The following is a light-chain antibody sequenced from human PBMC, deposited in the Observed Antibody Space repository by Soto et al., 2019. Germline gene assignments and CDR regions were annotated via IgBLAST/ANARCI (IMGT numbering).Light chain of an antibody. CDR3: QQRINWPLP. J-gene: IGKJ4*01. V-gene: IGKV3-11*01. CDR2: DAS. Sequence: VLTQSPSTLYFSPGERAILSCPARQSVSYSLTWYQQKPGQAPRLLVYDASYRATGIPARFSGSGSETDFTLTICSREREDFAVYYFQQRINWPLPFGGGTKVVMK. CDR1: QSVSYS.